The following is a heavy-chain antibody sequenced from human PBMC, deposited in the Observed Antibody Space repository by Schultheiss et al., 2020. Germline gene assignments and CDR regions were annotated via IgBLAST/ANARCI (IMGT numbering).Heavy chain of an antibody. V-gene: IGHV3-21*01. D-gene: IGHD3-3*01. J-gene: IGHJ4*02. CDR2: ISSSSSYI. CDR3: ARGDFWGGYPDY. CDR1: GFTFSSYS. Sequence: WGSLRLSCAASGFTFSSYSMNWVRQAPGKGLEWVSSISSSSSYIYYADSVKGRFTISRDNAKNSLYLQMNSLRDEDTAVYYCARGDFWGGYPDYWGQGTLVTVAS.